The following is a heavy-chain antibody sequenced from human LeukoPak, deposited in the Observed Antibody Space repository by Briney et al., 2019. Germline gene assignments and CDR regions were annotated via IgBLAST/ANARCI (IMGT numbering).Heavy chain of an antibody. Sequence: TGGSLRLSCAASGFTFSSYAMSWVRQAPGKGLEWVSAISGSGGSTYYADSVKGRFTISRDNSKNTLYLQMNSLRAEDTAVYYCAKVFFYYDSSGLTPFDYWGQGTLVTVSS. D-gene: IGHD3-22*01. CDR1: GFTFSSYA. V-gene: IGHV3-23*01. J-gene: IGHJ4*02. CDR3: AKVFFYYDSSGLTPFDY. CDR2: ISGSGGST.